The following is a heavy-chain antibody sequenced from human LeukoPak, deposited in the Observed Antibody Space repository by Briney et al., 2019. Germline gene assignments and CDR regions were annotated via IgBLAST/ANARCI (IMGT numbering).Heavy chain of an antibody. Sequence: GGSLRLSCAASGFTFGSYAMSWVRQAPGKGLEWVSAISGSGGSTYYADSVKGRFTISRDNSKNTLYLQMNSLRAEDTAVYYCAKGVAAAGIFDYWGQGTLVTVSS. D-gene: IGHD6-13*01. V-gene: IGHV3-23*01. CDR2: ISGSGGST. CDR1: GFTFGSYA. J-gene: IGHJ4*02. CDR3: AKGVAAAGIFDY.